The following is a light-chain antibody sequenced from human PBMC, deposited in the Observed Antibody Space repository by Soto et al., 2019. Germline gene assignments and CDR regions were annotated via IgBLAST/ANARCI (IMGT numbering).Light chain of an antibody. V-gene: IGKV3-20*01. Sequence: EIVLTQSPGTLSLSRGERATLSCRASQTISRSYLAWYQQKPGQAPRLIFYGASNRATGIPDRFSGSGSGTDFTLTISRLEPEDFAVYYCQQYGRSPPWTFGQGTKVEIK. CDR3: QQYGRSPPWT. CDR1: QTISRSY. J-gene: IGKJ1*01. CDR2: GAS.